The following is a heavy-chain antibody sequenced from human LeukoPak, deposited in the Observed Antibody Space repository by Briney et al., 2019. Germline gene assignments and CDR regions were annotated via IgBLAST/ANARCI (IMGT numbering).Heavy chain of an antibody. CDR1: GFTVSTNY. Sequence: PGGSLRLSCAVSGFTVSTNYMSWVRQAPGKGLEWVSVIYSGGSTYYADSVKGRFTISRDNSNNTLYLQMNSLRAEDTALYYCARHFGAPLAPFDSWGQGTLVTVSS. CDR3: ARHFGAPLAPFDS. V-gene: IGHV3-66*04. D-gene: IGHD1-26*01. J-gene: IGHJ4*02. CDR2: IYSGGST.